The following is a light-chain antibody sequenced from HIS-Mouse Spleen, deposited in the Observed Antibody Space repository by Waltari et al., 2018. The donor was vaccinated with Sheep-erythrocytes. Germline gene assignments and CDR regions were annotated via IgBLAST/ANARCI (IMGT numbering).Light chain of an antibody. J-gene: IGLJ1*01. CDR3: CSYAGSYNHV. V-gene: IGLV2-11*01. Sequence: QSALTQPRSVSGSPGQSVTISCTGTSSDVGGYNYVSWYQQHTGKAPKLMIYDVSKRPSGVPDRLSGSKSGNTASLNISGLQAEDEADYYCCSYAGSYNHVVATGTKFTVL. CDR2: DVS. CDR1: SSDVGGYNY.